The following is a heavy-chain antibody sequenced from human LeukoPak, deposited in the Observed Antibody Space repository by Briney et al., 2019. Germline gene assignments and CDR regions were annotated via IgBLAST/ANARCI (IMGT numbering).Heavy chain of an antibody. V-gene: IGHV4-34*01. J-gene: IGHJ5*02. CDR2: INHSGST. CDR1: GFTFSDYY. CDR3: ASRAWGYYDSSGYLVP. D-gene: IGHD3-22*01. Sequence: GSLRLSCAASGFTFSDYYMSWIRQSPGKGLEWIGEINHSGSTNYNPSLKSRVTISVDTSKNQSSLKLSSVTAADTAVYYCASRAWGYYDSSGYLVPWGQGTLVTVSS.